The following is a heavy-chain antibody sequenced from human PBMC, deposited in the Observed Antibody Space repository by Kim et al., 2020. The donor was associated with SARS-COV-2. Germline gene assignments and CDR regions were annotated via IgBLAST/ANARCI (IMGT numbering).Heavy chain of an antibody. J-gene: IGHJ6*02. CDR2: ISYDGSNK. V-gene: IGHV3-30-3*01. CDR3: ARDGSVVATGGYYYYYGMDV. D-gene: IGHD5-12*01. Sequence: GGSLRLSCATSGFTFSSYAMHWVRQAPGKGLEWVAVISYDGSNKYYADSVKGRFTISRDNSKNTLYLQMNSLRAEDTAVYYCARDGSVVATGGYYYYYGMDVWGQGTTVTVSS. CDR1: GFTFSSYA.